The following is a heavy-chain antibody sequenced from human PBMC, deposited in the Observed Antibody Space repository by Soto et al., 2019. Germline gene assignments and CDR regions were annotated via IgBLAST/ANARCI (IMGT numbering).Heavy chain of an antibody. D-gene: IGHD3-3*01. Sequence: QVQLVESGGSVVQPGRSLRLSCAASGFTFSSYGMHWVRQAPGKGLEWVAVISYDGSNKYYADSVKGRFTISRDNSKNTLYLQMNSLRAEDTAVYYCAKDRTYYDFWSGWRAYYSYGMDVWGQGTTVTVSS. J-gene: IGHJ6*02. V-gene: IGHV3-30*18. CDR3: AKDRTYYDFWSGWRAYYSYGMDV. CDR2: ISYDGSNK. CDR1: GFTFSSYG.